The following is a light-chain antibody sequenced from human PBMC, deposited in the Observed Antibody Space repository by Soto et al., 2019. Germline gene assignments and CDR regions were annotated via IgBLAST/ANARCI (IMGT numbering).Light chain of an antibody. CDR3: SSYTSSNTYV. J-gene: IGLJ1*01. V-gene: IGLV2-14*03. Sequence: QSVLTQPASVSGSPGQSITISCTGTISDVSGYNFVSWYQQYPGEAPKLMIYDVSNRPSGVSNRFSGSKSGNTASLTISGLQAEDEADYYCSSYTSSNTYVSGTGTKVTVL. CDR2: DVS. CDR1: ISDVSGYNF.